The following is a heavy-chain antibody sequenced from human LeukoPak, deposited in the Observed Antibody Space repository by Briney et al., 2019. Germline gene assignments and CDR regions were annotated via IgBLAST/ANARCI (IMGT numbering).Heavy chain of an antibody. CDR3: AREESSGWYRGYWFDP. CDR1: GGSFSGYY. CDR2: IKQDGSEK. D-gene: IGHD6-19*01. J-gene: IGHJ5*02. V-gene: IGHV3-7*01. Sequence: PSETLSLTCAVYGGSFSGYYWSWVRQAPGKGLEWVANIKQDGSEKYYVDSVKGRFTISRDNAKNSLYLQMNSLRAEDTAVYYCAREESSGWYRGYWFDPWGQGTLVTVPS.